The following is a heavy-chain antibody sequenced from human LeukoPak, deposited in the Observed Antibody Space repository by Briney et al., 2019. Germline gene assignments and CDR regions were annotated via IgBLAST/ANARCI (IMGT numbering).Heavy chain of an antibody. CDR1: GFTFSSYG. CDR2: IGYDGSNK. Sequence: PGRSLRLSCAASGFTFSSYGMHWVRQAPGKGLEWVAVIGYDGSNKYYADSVKGRFTISRDNSKNTLYLQMNSLRAEDTAVYYCAKDRVVYYYDSSGIDYWGQGTLVTVSS. V-gene: IGHV3-33*06. D-gene: IGHD3-22*01. CDR3: AKDRVVYYYDSSGIDY. J-gene: IGHJ4*02.